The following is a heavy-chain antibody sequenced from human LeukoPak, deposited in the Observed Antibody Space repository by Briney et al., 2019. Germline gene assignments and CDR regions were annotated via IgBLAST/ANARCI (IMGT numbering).Heavy chain of an antibody. V-gene: IGHV3-30*02. D-gene: IGHD4-17*01. CDR3: AKDMTTATGFVDY. CDR2: IRYDGSNK. Sequence: PGGSLRLSCAASGFTFSSYGMHWVRQAPGKGLEWVAFIRYDGSNKYYADSVKGRFTISRDKSKNTLYLQMNSLRAEDTAVYYCAKDMTTATGFVDYWGQGTLVTVSS. CDR1: GFTFSSYG. J-gene: IGHJ4*02.